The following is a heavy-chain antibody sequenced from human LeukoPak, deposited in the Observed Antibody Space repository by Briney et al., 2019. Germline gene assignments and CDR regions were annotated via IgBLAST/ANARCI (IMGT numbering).Heavy chain of an antibody. CDR3: ARSGYSYGFDY. D-gene: IGHD5-18*01. CDR1: GASISSYY. CDR2: IYYGGST. V-gene: IGHV4-59*12. Sequence: KTSETLSLTCTVSGASISSYYWSWIRQPPGKGLEWIGYIYYGGSTYYNPSLKSRVTISVDTSKNQFSLKLSSVTAADTAVYYCARSGYSYGFDYWGQGTLVTVSS. J-gene: IGHJ4*02.